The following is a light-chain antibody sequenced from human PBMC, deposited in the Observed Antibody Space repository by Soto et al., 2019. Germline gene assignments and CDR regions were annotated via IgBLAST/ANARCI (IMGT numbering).Light chain of an antibody. V-gene: IGKV3-15*01. J-gene: IGKJ1*01. CDR2: GAS. CDR1: QSVSSN. CDR3: QQYNNFWT. Sequence: EIVMTQSPATLSVSPGETATLSCRASQSVSSNLAWYQQKPGQAPRLLIYGASTRATGIPARFSGSGSGTEFTLPISSLQSEDFAVYYCQQYNNFWTFGQGTKVEIK.